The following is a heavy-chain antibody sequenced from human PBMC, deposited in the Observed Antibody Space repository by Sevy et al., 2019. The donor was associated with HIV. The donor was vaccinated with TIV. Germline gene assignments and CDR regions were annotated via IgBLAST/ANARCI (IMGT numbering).Heavy chain of an antibody. CDR3: ARAQQVTMLVVIGGLYFDF. V-gene: IGHV3-7*01. CDR1: GFTFSSYW. J-gene: IGHJ4*02. D-gene: IGHD3-22*01. CDR2: IKQDMSEK. Sequence: GGSLRLSCAASGFTFSSYWMTWVRQAPGKGLEWVANIKQDMSEKYYVDSVKGRFTISRDNARNLLYLQMESLRAEDTAVYYCARAQQVTMLVVIGGLYFDFWGQGTLVTVSS.